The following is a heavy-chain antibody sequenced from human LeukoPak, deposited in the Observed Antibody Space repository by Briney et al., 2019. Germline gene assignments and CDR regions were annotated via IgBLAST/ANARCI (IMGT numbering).Heavy chain of an antibody. CDR2: MFHSGDT. D-gene: IGHD4-17*01. CDR3: AKVGAYGDYARHDY. CDR1: GYSIRSGSY. Sequence: PSETLSLTCDVSGYSIRSGSYWGWIRPPPGKGLEWIGCMFHSGDTYHNQSLKSRVTISADTSKNQFSLKLTSVTAADTAVYYCAKVGAYGDYARHDYWGQGTLVTVSS. V-gene: IGHV4-38-2*01. J-gene: IGHJ4*02.